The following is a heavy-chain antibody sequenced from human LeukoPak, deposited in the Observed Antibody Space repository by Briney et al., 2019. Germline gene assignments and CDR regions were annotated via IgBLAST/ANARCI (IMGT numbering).Heavy chain of an antibody. CDR2: IYHSGST. CDR3: AGEGIAAAGTQI. Sequence: PSGTLSLTCAVSGGSISNSNWWNWVRQPPGKGLEWIGEIYHSGSTNYNPSLRSRVTISVDTSKNQFSLKLSSVTAADTAVYYCAGEGIAAAGTQIWGQGTLVTVSS. J-gene: IGHJ4*02. CDR1: GGSISNSNW. V-gene: IGHV4-4*02. D-gene: IGHD6-13*01.